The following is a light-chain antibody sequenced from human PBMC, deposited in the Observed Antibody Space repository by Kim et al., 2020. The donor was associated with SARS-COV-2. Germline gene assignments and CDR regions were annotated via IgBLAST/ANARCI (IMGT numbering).Light chain of an antibody. CDR3: AAWDDSLNGWV. Sequence: QSVLTQPPSASGTPGQRISISCSGSSSNIGRNTVSWYQQFPGTAPKLLIYTNNQWPSGYPDRFSGSKSGTSASLAIDGLQSEDEAHYYCAAWDDSLNGWVFGGGTQLTVL. CDR2: TNN. V-gene: IGLV1-44*01. CDR1: SSNIGRNT. J-gene: IGLJ3*02.